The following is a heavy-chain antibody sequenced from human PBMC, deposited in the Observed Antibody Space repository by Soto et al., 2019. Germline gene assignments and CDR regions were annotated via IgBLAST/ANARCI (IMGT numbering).Heavy chain of an antibody. J-gene: IGHJ4*02. CDR3: AKDEQWQGPLWDY. D-gene: IGHD6-19*01. CDR2: ISGSGGST. CDR1: GFTFSSYA. V-gene: IGHV3-23*01. Sequence: EVQLLESGGGLVQPGGSLRLSCAASGFTFSSYAMSWVRQAPGTGLEWVSAISGSGGSTYYADSAKGRFTISRDNSKNTLYLQMNSLRAEDTAVYYCAKDEQWQGPLWDYWGQGTLVTVSS.